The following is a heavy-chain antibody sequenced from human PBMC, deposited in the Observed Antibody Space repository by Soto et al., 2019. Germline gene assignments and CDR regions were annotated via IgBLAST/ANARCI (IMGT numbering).Heavy chain of an antibody. CDR3: ARVIVVVPAAPFDY. CDR1: GYTFTSYA. V-gene: IGHV1-3*01. D-gene: IGHD2-2*01. Sequence: ASVKVSCKASGYTFTSYAMHWVRQAPGQRLEWMGWINAGNGNTKYSQKFQGRVTITRDTSASTAYMELSSLRSEDTAVYYCARVIVVVPAAPFDYWGQGTLVTVPS. J-gene: IGHJ4*02. CDR2: INAGNGNT.